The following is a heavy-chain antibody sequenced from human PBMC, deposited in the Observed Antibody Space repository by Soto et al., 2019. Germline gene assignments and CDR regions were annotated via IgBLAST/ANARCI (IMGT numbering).Heavy chain of an antibody. V-gene: IGHV4-34*01. CDR3: ARGQEGVVATH. CDR1: GGSLSDYY. Sequence: QVQLQQWGAGLLKPSETLSLNCAVTGGSLSDYYWSWIRQPPGKGLEWIGEVKDGGHTNYSPSLRGRVTISSATSNNQFSLRLNSVTAADTGVYYCARGQEGVVATHWDQGSLVTVSS. J-gene: IGHJ4*02. CDR2: VKDGGHT. D-gene: IGHD5-12*01.